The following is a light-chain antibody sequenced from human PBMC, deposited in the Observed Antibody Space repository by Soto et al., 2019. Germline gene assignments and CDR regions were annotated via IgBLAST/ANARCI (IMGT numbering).Light chain of an antibody. CDR2: SNN. V-gene: IGLV1-47*02. CDR1: SSNIGSNS. J-gene: IGLJ3*02. CDR3: AAWDDSLTAWV. Sequence: QSVLTQPRSASGTPGQRVSFSCSGSSSNIGSNSVYWYQQLPVTAPKLIIYSNNQRPSGVPDRFSGSKSGTSASLASSGLRSEDEADYYCAAWDDSLTAWVFGGGTQLTVL.